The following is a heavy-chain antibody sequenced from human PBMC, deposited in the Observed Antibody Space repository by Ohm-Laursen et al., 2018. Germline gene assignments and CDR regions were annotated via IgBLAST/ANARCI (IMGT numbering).Heavy chain of an antibody. Sequence: SDTLSLTCSISGASLGAFYWSWIRQSPGKGLEWIGEVHSSGSSNYHPSLRRPVTVSVDTSKNQFSLRLTSVTAADSGFYFCARGYDALTKYYFDLWGQGTLVTVSS. CDR2: VHSSGSS. CDR3: ARGYDALTKYYFDL. D-gene: IGHD3-16*01. V-gene: IGHV4-34*01. J-gene: IGHJ4*02. CDR1: GASLGAFY.